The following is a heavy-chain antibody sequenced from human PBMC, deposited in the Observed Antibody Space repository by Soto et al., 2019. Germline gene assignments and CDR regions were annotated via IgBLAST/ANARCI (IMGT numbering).Heavy chain of an antibody. CDR3: ARSLSKTGTTGGHNWFDP. J-gene: IGHJ5*02. D-gene: IGHD1-1*01. V-gene: IGHV4-34*01. CDR2: INHSGST. CDR1: GGSFSGYY. Sequence: SETLSLTCAVYGGSFSGYYWSWIRQPPGKGLEWIGEINHSGSTNYNPSLKSRVTISVDTSKNQFSLKLSSVTAADTAVYYCARSLSKTGTTGGHNWFDPWGQGTLVTVSS.